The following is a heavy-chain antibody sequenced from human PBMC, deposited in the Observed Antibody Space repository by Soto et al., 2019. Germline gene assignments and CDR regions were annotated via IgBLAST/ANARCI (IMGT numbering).Heavy chain of an antibody. J-gene: IGHJ6*01. D-gene: IGHD3-16*01. V-gene: IGHV1-8*01. CDR2: MNPNSANT. Sequence: QVQLSQSGAEVKKPGASVKVSCKASVYTFTSYDINWVRQATGQGLEWMGWMNPNSANTGYAQKFEGRATMTRKSSISPAYMELSSVRSEDRLVYYGAREGVRGMDVGGQGNTVSVSS. CDR3: AREGVRGMDV. CDR1: VYTFTSYD.